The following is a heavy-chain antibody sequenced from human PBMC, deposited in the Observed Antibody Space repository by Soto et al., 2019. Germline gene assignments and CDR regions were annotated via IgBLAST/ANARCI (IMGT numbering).Heavy chain of an antibody. Sequence: SATLCLSCHVSGGPIKIGDDYLYWKHQPPGKGLEWIGYVFYSGATNYSPSLKSRAAISMDTSKNQFSLSLTSVTAADTAVYYCARAGFSYGHLLFWGQGIRVTVSS. V-gene: IGHV4-30-4*01. D-gene: IGHD3-10*01. J-gene: IGHJ4*02. CDR3: ARAGFSYGHLLF. CDR1: GGPIKIGDDY. CDR2: VFYSGAT.